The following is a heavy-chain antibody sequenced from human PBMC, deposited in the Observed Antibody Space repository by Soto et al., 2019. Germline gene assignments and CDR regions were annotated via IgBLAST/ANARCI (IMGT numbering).Heavy chain of an antibody. J-gene: IGHJ4*02. CDR3: TREHIVVVPADLYFDY. Sequence: GGSLGLSCTASGFTFGDYAMSWFRQAPGKGLEWVGFIRSKAYGGTTEYAASVKGRFTISRDDSKSIAYLQMNSLKTEDTAVYYCTREHIVVVPADLYFDYWGQGTLVTVSS. V-gene: IGHV3-49*03. CDR2: IRSKAYGGTT. D-gene: IGHD2-2*01. CDR1: GFTFGDYA.